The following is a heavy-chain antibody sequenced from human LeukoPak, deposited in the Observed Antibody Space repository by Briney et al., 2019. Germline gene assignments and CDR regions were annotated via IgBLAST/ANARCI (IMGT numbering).Heavy chain of an antibody. Sequence: SETLSLTCTVSGGSISSYYWSWIRQPPGKGLEWIGYIYYSGSTNYNPSLKSRVAISVDTSKNQFSLKLSSVTAADTAVYYCARDDGAYVWGSYRTHFDYWGQGTLVTVSS. D-gene: IGHD3-16*02. V-gene: IGHV4-59*12. CDR1: GGSISSYY. CDR3: ARDDGAYVWGSYRTHFDY. J-gene: IGHJ4*02. CDR2: IYYSGST.